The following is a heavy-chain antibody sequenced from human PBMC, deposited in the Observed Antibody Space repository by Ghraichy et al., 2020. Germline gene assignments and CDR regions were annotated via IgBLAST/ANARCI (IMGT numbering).Heavy chain of an antibody. J-gene: IGHJ6*03. D-gene: IGHD6-19*01. CDR2: INHSGST. CDR3: ARDRHLAVAGKKKKYYYYYYMDV. Sequence: SETLSLTCAVYGGSFSGYYWSWIRQPPGKGLEWIGEINHSGSTNYNPSLKSRVTISVDTSKNQFSLKLSSVTAADTAVYYCARDRHLAVAGKKKKYYYYYYMDVWGKGTTVTVSS. V-gene: IGHV4-34*01. CDR1: GGSFSGYY.